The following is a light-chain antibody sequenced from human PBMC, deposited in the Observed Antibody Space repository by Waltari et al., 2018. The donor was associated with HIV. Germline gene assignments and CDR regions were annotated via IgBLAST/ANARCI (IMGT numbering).Light chain of an antibody. V-gene: IGKV3-20*01. CDR2: GAS. CDR3: QQYGSSPAPRF. J-gene: IGKJ4*01. Sequence: EIVLTQSPGTLSLSPGDRATLSCRASQSVSSSYLAWYQQKPGQAPRLLIYGASSRATGIPDRFSGSGSGTDFTLTISRLEPEDLAVYYCQQYGSSPAPRFFGGGTKVEIK. CDR1: QSVSSSY.